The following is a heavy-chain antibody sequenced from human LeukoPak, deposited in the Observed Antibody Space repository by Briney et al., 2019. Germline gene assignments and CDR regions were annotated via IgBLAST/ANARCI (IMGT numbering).Heavy chain of an antibody. D-gene: IGHD2-15*01. CDR2: ISGSGGST. Sequence: GGSLRLSCAASEFTFSSYAMSWVRQAPGKGLEWVSAISGSGGSTYYADSVKGRFTISRDNSKNTLYLQMNSLRAEDTAVHYCAKVMQDCSGGSCYSHWGQGTLVTVSS. CDR3: AKVMQDCSGGSCYSH. CDR1: EFTFSSYA. J-gene: IGHJ4*02. V-gene: IGHV3-23*01.